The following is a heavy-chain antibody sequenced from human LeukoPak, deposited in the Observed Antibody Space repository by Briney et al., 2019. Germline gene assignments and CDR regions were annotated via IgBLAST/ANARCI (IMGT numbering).Heavy chain of an antibody. CDR2: ISSSGSTI. CDR3: AKDYYDSSGYLFDY. Sequence: PGGSLRLSCAASGFTFSDYYMSWIRQAPGKGLEWVSYISSSGSTIYYADSVKGRFTISRDNAKNSLYLQMNSLRAEDTALYYCAKDYYDSSGYLFDYWGQGTLVTVSS. V-gene: IGHV3-11*01. D-gene: IGHD3-22*01. J-gene: IGHJ4*02. CDR1: GFTFSDYY.